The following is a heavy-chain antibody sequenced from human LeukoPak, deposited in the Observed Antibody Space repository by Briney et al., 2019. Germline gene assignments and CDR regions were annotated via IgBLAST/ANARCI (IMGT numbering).Heavy chain of an antibody. D-gene: IGHD5-12*01. Sequence: SETLSLTCAVYGGSFSGYYWSWIRQPPGKGLEWIGEIHHSGSTNYNPSLKSRVTISVDTSKNQFSLKLSSVTAADTAVYYCARPGYSGYDFDYWGQGTLVTVSS. CDR1: GGSFSGYY. CDR2: IHHSGST. CDR3: ARPGYSGYDFDY. V-gene: IGHV4-34*01. J-gene: IGHJ4*02.